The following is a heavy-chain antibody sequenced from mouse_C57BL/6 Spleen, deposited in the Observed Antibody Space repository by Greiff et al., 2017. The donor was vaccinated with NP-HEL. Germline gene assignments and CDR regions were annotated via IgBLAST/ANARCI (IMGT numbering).Heavy chain of an antibody. Sequence: EVMLVESGGGLVKPGGSLKLSCAASGFTFSSYAMSWVRQTPEKRLEWVATISDGGSYTYYPDNVKGRFTISRDNAKNNLYLQMSHLKSEDTAMYYCARVGNWGFDYWGQGTTLTVSS. CDR2: ISDGGSYT. V-gene: IGHV5-4*03. CDR3: ARVGNWGFDY. D-gene: IGHD4-1*01. J-gene: IGHJ2*01. CDR1: GFTFSSYA.